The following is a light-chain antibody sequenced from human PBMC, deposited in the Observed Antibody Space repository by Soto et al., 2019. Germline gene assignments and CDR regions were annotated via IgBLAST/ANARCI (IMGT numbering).Light chain of an antibody. V-gene: IGKV3-15*01. Sequence: EIVMTQSPGTLSVSPGESATLSCRANQSVEFYLAWYQHKPGQAPRLLIYGASNRATGVPARFSGSGSGTEFTLTISKVQSEDCAIYYCQHYNNWPRGTFGQGTKVDIK. J-gene: IGKJ1*01. CDR3: QHYNNWPRGT. CDR1: QSVEFY. CDR2: GAS.